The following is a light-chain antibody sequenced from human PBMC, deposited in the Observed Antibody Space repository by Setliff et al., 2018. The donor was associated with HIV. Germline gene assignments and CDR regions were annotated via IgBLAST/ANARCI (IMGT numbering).Light chain of an antibody. Sequence: QTVVTQEPAFSVSPGGTVTFTCGLTSGSVSTSNYPSWYQQTPGQAPRTLIYSTNIRSSGVPDRFSGSIVGNKAALTIAGAQADDESDYFCLLYLSSGIYVFGTGTKVTVL. V-gene: IGLV8-61*01. CDR2: STN. CDR3: LLYLSSGIYV. J-gene: IGLJ1*01. CDR1: SGSVSTSNY.